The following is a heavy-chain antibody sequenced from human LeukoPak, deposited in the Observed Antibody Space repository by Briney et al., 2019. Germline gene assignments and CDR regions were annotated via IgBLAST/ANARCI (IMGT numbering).Heavy chain of an antibody. CDR1: GFTFSSYA. CDR2: ISSNGGST. CDR3: VKENTAMVFVY. V-gene: IGHV3-64D*06. Sequence: GGSLRLPCSASGFTFSSYAMHWVRQAPGKGLEYVSAISSNGGSTYYADSVKGRFTISRDNSKNTLYLQMSSLRAEDTAVYYCVKENTAMVFVYWGQGTLVTVSS. D-gene: IGHD5-18*01. J-gene: IGHJ4*02.